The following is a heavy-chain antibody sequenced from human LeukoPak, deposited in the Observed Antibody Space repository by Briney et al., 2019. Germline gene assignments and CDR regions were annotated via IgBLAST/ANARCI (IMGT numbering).Heavy chain of an antibody. Sequence: GGSLRLSCTVSGFSVSTFGMSWVRQAQGKGLQTFSAINVDGENEYYADYVKGRFTISRDNSKNTLYLQMNSLRVEDTAVYYCAQGVGSGWYPHWGQGSLVSVSS. CDR2: INVDGENE. J-gene: IGHJ1*01. V-gene: IGHV3-23*01. CDR3: AQGVGSGWYPH. D-gene: IGHD6-19*01. CDR1: GFSVSTFG.